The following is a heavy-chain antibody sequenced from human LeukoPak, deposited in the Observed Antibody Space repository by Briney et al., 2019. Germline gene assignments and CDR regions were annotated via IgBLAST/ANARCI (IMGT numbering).Heavy chain of an antibody. CDR2: IDSSSRNI. Sequence: GGSLRLSCAASGFTFSIYSMNWVRQAPGKGLEWVSSIDSSSRNINYADSVKCRFTISRDNGKKALYLQMNSLRAEDTAVYYCARGLSGSYYHSDYWGQGTLVTVSS. V-gene: IGHV3-21*01. J-gene: IGHJ4*02. D-gene: IGHD1-26*01. CDR3: ARGLSGSYYHSDY. CDR1: GFTFSIYS.